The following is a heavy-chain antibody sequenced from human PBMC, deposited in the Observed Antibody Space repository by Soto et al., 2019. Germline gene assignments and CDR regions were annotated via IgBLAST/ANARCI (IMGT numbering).Heavy chain of an antibody. Sequence: SGESLKISCKGSGYSFTSYWIGWVRQMPGKGLEWMGIIYPGDSDTRYSPSFQGQVTISADKSISTAYLQWSSLKASDTAMYYCARRTDYYDSSGYYLNWFDPWGQGTLVTVSS. D-gene: IGHD3-22*01. V-gene: IGHV5-51*01. J-gene: IGHJ5*02. CDR2: IYPGDSDT. CDR3: ARRTDYYDSSGYYLNWFDP. CDR1: GYSFTSYW.